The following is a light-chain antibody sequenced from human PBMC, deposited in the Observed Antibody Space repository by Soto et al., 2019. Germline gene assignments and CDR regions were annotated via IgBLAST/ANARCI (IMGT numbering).Light chain of an antibody. J-gene: IGLJ1*01. CDR1: KNDIGVYDF. CDR3: KSYAGSNNYV. Sequence: QSALTQPHSASGSPGQSVTISCTGTKNDIGVYDFVSWYQHHPGKAPRLIIYEVVQRPSGVPDRFSGSKSGNTASLTVSGLQAADEADYFCKSYAGSNNYVFGSGTKVTVL. CDR2: EVV. V-gene: IGLV2-8*01.